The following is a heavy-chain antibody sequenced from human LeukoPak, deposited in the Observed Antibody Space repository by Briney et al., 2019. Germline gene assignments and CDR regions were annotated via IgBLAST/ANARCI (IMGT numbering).Heavy chain of an antibody. CDR2: IIPIFGTA. D-gene: IGHD3-10*01. CDR1: GGTFSSYA. CDR3: ARGALLWFGELFDV. Sequence: GASVKVPCKASGGTFSSYAISWVRQAPGQGLEWMGGIIPIFGTANYAQKFQGRVTITADESTSTAYMELSSLRSEDTAVYYCARGALLWFGELFDVWGQGTLIAVSS. J-gene: IGHJ3*01. V-gene: IGHV1-69*01.